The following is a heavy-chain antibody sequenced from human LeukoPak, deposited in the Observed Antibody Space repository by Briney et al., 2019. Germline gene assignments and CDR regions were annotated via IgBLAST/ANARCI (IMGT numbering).Heavy chain of an antibody. CDR2: INHSGST. J-gene: IGHJ4*02. V-gene: IGHV4-34*01. D-gene: IGHD3-10*01. Sequence: PSETLSLTCAVYGGSFSGYYWSWIRQPPGKGLEWIGEINHSGSTNYHPSLKSRVTISVDTSKNQFSLKLSSVTAADTAVYYCARGAQYYYGSGSYYSYWGQGTLVTVSS. CDR3: ARGAQYYYGSGSYYSY. CDR1: GGSFSGYY.